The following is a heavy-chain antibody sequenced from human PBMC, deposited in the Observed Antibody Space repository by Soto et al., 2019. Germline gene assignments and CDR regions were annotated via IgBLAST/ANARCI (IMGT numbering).Heavy chain of an antibody. CDR1: GFTFSSYG. CDR2: ISYDGSNK. Sequence: GVSLRLSCAASGFTFSSYGMHWVRQAPGKGLEWVAVISYDGSNKYYADSVKGRFTISRDNSKNTLYLQMNSLRAEDTAVYYCAKDVRRYSGISGYFDYWGQGTLVTVSS. CDR3: AKDVRRYSGISGYFDY. J-gene: IGHJ4*02. D-gene: IGHD1-26*01. V-gene: IGHV3-30*18.